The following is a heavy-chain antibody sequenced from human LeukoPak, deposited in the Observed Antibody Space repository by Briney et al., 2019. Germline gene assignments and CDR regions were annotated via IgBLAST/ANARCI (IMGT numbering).Heavy chain of an antibody. CDR2: VDPSNDDT. J-gene: IGHJ4*02. D-gene: IGHD2-21*01. V-gene: IGHV1-2*02. CDR1: GYTFTGYY. CDR3: ARSLFVAFTD. Sequence: GASVKVSCKASGYTFTGYYMHWVRQAPGQGLEWMGYVDPSNDDTNYAPKFHDRVTMTGDTSIRTAYMELSRLTSDDTAVYYCARSLFVAFTDWGEGTLVIVSS.